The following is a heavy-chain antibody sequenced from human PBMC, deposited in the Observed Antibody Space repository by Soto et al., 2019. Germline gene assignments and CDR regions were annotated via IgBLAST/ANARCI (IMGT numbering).Heavy chain of an antibody. CDR3: ARLATFTYYDFWSGYWY. Sequence: PSETLSLTCTVSGGSISSSSYYWGWIRQPPGKGLEWIGSIYYSGSTYYNPSLKSRVTISVDTSKNQFSLKLSSVTAADTAVYYCARLATFTYYDFWSGYWYWSQGTLVTVSS. D-gene: IGHD3-3*01. CDR2: IYYSGST. V-gene: IGHV4-39*01. CDR1: GGSISSSSYY. J-gene: IGHJ4*02.